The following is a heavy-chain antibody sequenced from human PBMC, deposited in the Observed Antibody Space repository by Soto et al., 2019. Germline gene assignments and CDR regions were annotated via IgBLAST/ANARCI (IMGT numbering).Heavy chain of an antibody. Sequence: SETLSLTCTVSGGSISSYYWSWIRQPPGKGLEWIGYIYYSGITNYNPSLKSRVTISVDTSKNQFSLKLSSVTAADTAVYYCASLSCADHGGIYSPSGPRTLVPVSA. CDR1: GGSISSYY. CDR3: ASLSCADHGGIYSP. CDR2: IYYSGIT. D-gene: IGHD1-20*01. V-gene: IGHV4-59*01. J-gene: IGHJ5*02.